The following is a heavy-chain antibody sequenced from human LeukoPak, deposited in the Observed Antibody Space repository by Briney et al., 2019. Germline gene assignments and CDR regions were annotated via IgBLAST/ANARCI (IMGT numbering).Heavy chain of an antibody. CDR2: IIPILGIA. D-gene: IGHD1-1*01. V-gene: IGHV1-69*04. J-gene: IGHJ6*03. CDR1: GGTFSSYT. Sequence: SVKVSCKASGGTFSSYTISWVRQAPGQGLEWMGRIIPILGIANYAQKFQGRVTITADKSTSTAYMELSSLRSEDTAVYYCARDLGAPTGTTDYYYYYMDVWGKGTTVTVS. CDR3: ARDLGAPTGTTDYYYYYMDV.